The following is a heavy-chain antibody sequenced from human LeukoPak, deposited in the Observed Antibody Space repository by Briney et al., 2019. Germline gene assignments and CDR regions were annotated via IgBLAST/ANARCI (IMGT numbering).Heavy chain of an antibody. CDR1: GGTFSSYA. V-gene: IGHV1-69*05. Sequence: ASVKVSCKASGGTFSSYAISWVRQAPGQGLEWMGGIIPIFGTANYAQKFQGRVTITTDESTSTAYMELSSLRSEDTAVYYCARSDWNDKANTFDYWGQGTLVTVSS. J-gene: IGHJ4*02. CDR2: IIPIFGTA. D-gene: IGHD1-1*01. CDR3: ARSDWNDKANTFDY.